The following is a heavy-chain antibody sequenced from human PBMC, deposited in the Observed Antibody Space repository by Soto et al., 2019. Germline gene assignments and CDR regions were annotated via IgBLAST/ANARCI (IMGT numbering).Heavy chain of an antibody. CDR3: ARVHGYSYGSYYFDY. V-gene: IGHV4-30-2*01. J-gene: IGHJ4*02. Sequence: PSHIGAVPLRTPDPGRDSRSWIRQPPGKGLEWIGEIYHSGTTNYNPSLKSRVTISVDKSKNQISLKLSSVAAADTAMYYCARVHGYSYGSYYFDYWGQG. D-gene: IGHD5-18*01. CDR2: IYHSGTT. CDR1: LRTPDPGRDS.